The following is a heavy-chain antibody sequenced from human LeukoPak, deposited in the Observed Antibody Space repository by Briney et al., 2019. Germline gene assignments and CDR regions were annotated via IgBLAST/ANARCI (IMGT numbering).Heavy chain of an antibody. CDR3: AKDRRESCNAGSCYCCDY. D-gene: IGHD2-15*01. CDR2: IRFDGSDE. J-gene: IGHJ4*02. CDR1: GFTFSYAW. Sequence: PGGSLRLSCAASGFTFSYAWMSWVRQTPGKGLEWVAFIRFDGSDEHYADSVKGRFTISRDNSKNTLYLQMNSLRAEDTAVYYCAKDRRESCNAGSCYCCDYWGRGALVTVSS. V-gene: IGHV3-30*02.